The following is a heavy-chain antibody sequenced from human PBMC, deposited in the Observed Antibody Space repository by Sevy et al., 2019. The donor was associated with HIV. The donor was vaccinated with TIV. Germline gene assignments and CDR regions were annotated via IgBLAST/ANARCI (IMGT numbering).Heavy chain of an antibody. CDR3: AKTIDSGGGVVPAANYFYYGLDV. CDR2: ISGKGRNT. D-gene: IGHD2-2*01. J-gene: IGHJ6*02. V-gene: IGHV3-23*01. CDR1: GFTFSAYA. Sequence: GGSLRLSCAASGFTFSAYAMNWVRQAPGKGLEWVSAISGKGRNTHYTDSVEGRFTISRDNSNNTLYLQMTSLRAEDTAVYYCAKTIDSGGGVVPAANYFYYGLDVWGQGTTVTVSS.